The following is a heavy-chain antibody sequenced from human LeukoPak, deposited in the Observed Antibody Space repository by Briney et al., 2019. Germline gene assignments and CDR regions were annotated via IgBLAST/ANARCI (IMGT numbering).Heavy chain of an antibody. D-gene: IGHD3-10*01. CDR3: AKDRGPHPDAFDI. CDR1: GFTFSSYA. CDR2: ISSSGGST. Sequence: PGGSLRLSCAASGFTFSSYAMSWVRQAPGKGLEWVSAISSSGGSTYYADSVKGRFTISRDNSKNTLYLQMNSLRAEDTAVYYCAKDRGPHPDAFDIWGQGTMVTVSS. V-gene: IGHV3-23*01. J-gene: IGHJ3*02.